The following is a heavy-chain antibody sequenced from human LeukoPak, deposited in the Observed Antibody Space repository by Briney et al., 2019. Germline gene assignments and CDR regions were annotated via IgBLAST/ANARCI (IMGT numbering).Heavy chain of an antibody. CDR2: IYYSGST. CDR3: ARLFYGGKAIDY. V-gene: IGHV4-59*08. D-gene: IGHD4-23*01. Sequence: PSETLSLTCTVSGGSISSYYWSWIRQPPGKGLEWIGYIYYSGSTNYNPSLKSRVTISVDTSKNQFSLKLSSVTAADTAVYYCARLFYGGKAIDYWGQGTLVTVSS. CDR1: GGSISSYY. J-gene: IGHJ4*02.